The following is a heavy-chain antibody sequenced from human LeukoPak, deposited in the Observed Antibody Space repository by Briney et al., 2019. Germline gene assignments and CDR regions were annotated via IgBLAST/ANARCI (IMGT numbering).Heavy chain of an antibody. CDR2: IRYDGSNK. Sequence: GGSLRLSCAASGFTFSTYGMHWVRQAPGKGLEWVAFIRYDGSNKYYADSVKGRFTISRDNSKNTLYLQMNSLRAEDTAVYYCAREGRAVAATGYYYGMDVWGQGTTVTVSS. J-gene: IGHJ6*02. CDR1: GFTFSTYG. D-gene: IGHD6-19*01. CDR3: AREGRAVAATGYYYGMDV. V-gene: IGHV3-30*02.